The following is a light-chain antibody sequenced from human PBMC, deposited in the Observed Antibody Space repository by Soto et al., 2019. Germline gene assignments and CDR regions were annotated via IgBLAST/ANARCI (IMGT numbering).Light chain of an antibody. CDR3: QQYKNSPLT. CDR2: GAS. Sequence: EIVMTQSPATLSVSPGERATLSCRASQSVSSNLAWYQQKPGQPPRLLIYGASTRATGIPARFSGSGSGTEFILTISSLQSEDFAVYYCQQYKNSPLTFGGGTKVEIK. CDR1: QSVSSN. J-gene: IGKJ4*01. V-gene: IGKV3-15*01.